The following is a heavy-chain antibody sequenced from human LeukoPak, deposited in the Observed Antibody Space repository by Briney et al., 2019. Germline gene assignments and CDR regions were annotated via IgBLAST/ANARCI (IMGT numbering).Heavy chain of an antibody. CDR2: IIPIFGTA. CDR1: GGTFSSYA. V-gene: IGHV1-69*13. D-gene: IGHD3-10*01. CDR3: ARDYYGSGSYYKPFDY. J-gene: IGHJ4*02. Sequence: ASVTVSCKASGGTFSSYAISWVRQAPGQGLEWIGGIIPIFGTATYAQKFQGRVTITADESTSIVYMELSSLRSEDTAVYYCARDYYGSGSYYKPFDYWGQGTLVTVSS.